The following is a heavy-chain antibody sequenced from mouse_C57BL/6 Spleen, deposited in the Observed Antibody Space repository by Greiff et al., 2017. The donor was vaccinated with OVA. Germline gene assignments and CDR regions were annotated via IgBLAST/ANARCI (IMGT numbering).Heavy chain of an antibody. CDR3: ARAARYGYDEGVWFAY. Sequence: DVKLQESGPGLVKPSQSLSLTCSVTGYSITSGYYWNWIRQFPGNKLEWMGYISYDGSNNYNPSLKNRISITRDPSKNQFFLKLNSVTTEDTATYYCARAARYGYDEGVWFAYWGQGTLVTVSA. CDR1: GYSITSGYY. D-gene: IGHD2-2*01. CDR2: ISYDGSN. V-gene: IGHV3-6*01. J-gene: IGHJ3*01.